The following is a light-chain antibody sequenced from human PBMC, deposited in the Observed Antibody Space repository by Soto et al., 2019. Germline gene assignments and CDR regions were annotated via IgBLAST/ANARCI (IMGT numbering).Light chain of an antibody. CDR3: QQHAPSPLT. CDR1: QSVSSSY. J-gene: IGKJ4*01. Sequence: EIVLTQSPGTLSLSPGERATLSCRASQSVSSSYLAWYQQKPGQAPRLLIYGASSRATGIPDRFSGSGSGTDFTLTINGLEPEDVAVYYCQQHAPSPLTFGGGTSLEIK. V-gene: IGKV3-20*01. CDR2: GAS.